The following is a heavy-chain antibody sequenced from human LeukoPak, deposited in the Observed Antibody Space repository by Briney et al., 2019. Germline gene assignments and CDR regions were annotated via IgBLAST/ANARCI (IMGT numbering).Heavy chain of an antibody. CDR3: AREARVGYDYNDIYYGMDV. CDR2: INSSSSYI. J-gene: IGHJ6*02. Sequence: PGGSLRLSCAASGCTFSSYSRNWVRQAPGKGLEWVSSINSSSSYIYYPASVKGRFTISRDNDKNSLYLQINSLKAEETAVYYGAREARVGYDYNDIYYGMDVWGQGTTVTVSS. V-gene: IGHV3-21*01. D-gene: IGHD4-11*01. CDR1: GCTFSSYS.